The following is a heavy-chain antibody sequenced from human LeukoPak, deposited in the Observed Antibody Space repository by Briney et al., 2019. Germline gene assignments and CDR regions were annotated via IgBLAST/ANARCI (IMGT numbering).Heavy chain of an antibody. CDR3: ATGTPYVYEALCW. D-gene: IGHD3-10*01. CDR1: GGSISSYY. CDR2: IYYSGST. J-gene: IGHJ4*02. V-gene: IGHV4-59*12. Sequence: PSETLSLTCTVSGGSISSYYWSWIRQPPGKGLEWIGYIYYSGSTNYNPSLKSRVTISVDTSKNQFSLNLNSVTAADTAIYYCATGTPYVYEALCWWGQGTLVTVSS.